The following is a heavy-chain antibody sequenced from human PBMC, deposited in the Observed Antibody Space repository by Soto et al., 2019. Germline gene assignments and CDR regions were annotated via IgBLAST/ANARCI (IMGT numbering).Heavy chain of an antibody. CDR2: IIPIFGTA. V-gene: IGHV1-69*01. CDR1: GGTFSSYA. J-gene: IGHJ4*02. D-gene: IGHD3-22*01. CDR3: ARDRRYYDSSGYYPFDY. Sequence: QVQLVQSGAEVKKPGSSVKVSCKASGGTFSSYAISWVRQAPGQGLEWMGGIIPIFGTANYAQKFQGRVTITADESTSTAYMELSSLRSEDMAVYYCARDRRYYDSSGYYPFDYWGQGTLVTVSS.